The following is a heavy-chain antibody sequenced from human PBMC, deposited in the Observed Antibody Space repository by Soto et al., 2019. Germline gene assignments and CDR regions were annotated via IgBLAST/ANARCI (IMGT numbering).Heavy chain of an antibody. D-gene: IGHD2-2*01. CDR2: IYYSGST. J-gene: IGHJ4*02. CDR1: GGSISSGGYY. V-gene: IGHV4-31*03. CDR3: ARGRTSSPTPGDY. Sequence: SETLSLTCTVSGGSISSGGYYWSWIRQHPGKGLEWIGYIYYSGSTYYNPSLKSRVTISVDTSKNQFSLKLSSVTAADTAVYYCARGRTSSPTPGDYWVQGTLVTVSS.